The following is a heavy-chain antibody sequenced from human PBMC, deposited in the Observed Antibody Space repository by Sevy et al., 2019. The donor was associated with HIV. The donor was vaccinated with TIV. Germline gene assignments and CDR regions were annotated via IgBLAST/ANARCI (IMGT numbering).Heavy chain of an antibody. CDR2: IYYNGHI. Sequence: SETLSLTCTVSGGSITSLYWNWIRQPPGKGLEWIANIYYNGHINYNPSLKSRVTLSLDTSKNQFALRLSSVTAADTAMYYCAGENAWGRGYSWGQGTLVTVSS. D-gene: IGHD1-26*01. J-gene: IGHJ4*02. CDR1: GGSITSLY. CDR3: AGENAWGRGYS. V-gene: IGHV4-59*08.